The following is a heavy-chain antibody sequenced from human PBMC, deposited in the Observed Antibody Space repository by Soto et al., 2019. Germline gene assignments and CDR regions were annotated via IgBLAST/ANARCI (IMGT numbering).Heavy chain of an antibody. CDR3: AKGGYCSGGSCYPNVDV. CDR1: GFTFSSYA. J-gene: IGHJ6*04. V-gene: IGHV3-23*01. CDR2: ISGSGGST. Sequence: PGGSLRLSCAASGFTFSSYAMSWVRQAPGKGLEWVSAISGSGGSTYYADSVKGRFTISRDNSKNTLYLQMNSLRAEDTAVYYCAKGGYCSGGSCYPNVDVWGKGTTVTVSS. D-gene: IGHD2-15*01.